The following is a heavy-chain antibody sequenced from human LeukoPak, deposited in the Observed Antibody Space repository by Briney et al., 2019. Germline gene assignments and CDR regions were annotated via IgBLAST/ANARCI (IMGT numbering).Heavy chain of an antibody. Sequence: PGGSLRLPCAASGFTFSSYSMNWVRQAPGKGLEWVSSISSSSSYIYYADSVKGRFTISRDNAKNSLYLQMNSLRAEDTAVYYCARGIAVAGTAFDIWDQGTMVTVSS. CDR1: GFTFSSYS. J-gene: IGHJ3*02. CDR3: ARGIAVAGTAFDI. CDR2: ISSSSSYI. V-gene: IGHV3-21*01. D-gene: IGHD6-19*01.